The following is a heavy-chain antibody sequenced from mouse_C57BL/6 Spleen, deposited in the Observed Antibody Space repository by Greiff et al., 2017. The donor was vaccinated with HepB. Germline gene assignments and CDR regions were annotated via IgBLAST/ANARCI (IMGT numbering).Heavy chain of an antibody. CDR1: GYTFTDYN. D-gene: IGHD2-1*01. CDR2: INPNNGGT. Sequence: VQLKESGPELVKPGASVKIPCKASGYTFTDYNMDWVKQSHGKSLEWIGDINPNNGGTIYNQKFKGKATLTVDKSSSTAYMELRSLTSEDTAVYYCARGNYWYFDVWGTVTTVTVSS. CDR3: ARGNYWYFDV. V-gene: IGHV1-18*01. J-gene: IGHJ1*03.